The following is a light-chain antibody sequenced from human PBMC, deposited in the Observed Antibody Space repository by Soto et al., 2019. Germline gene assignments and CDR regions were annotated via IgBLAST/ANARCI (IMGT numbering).Light chain of an antibody. CDR2: DDN. J-gene: IGLJ1*01. V-gene: IGLV1-51*01. Sequence: VLTQPPSVSAAPGQNVTIPSPGSSSNIRGNSVSWYQQLPGTAPTLLIYDDNKRPSGIPDRFSGSKSGTSATLGITGFQTGDEADYYCGSWDSSLSAYVFGNGTKLNVL. CDR3: GSWDSSLSAYV. CDR1: SSNIRGNS.